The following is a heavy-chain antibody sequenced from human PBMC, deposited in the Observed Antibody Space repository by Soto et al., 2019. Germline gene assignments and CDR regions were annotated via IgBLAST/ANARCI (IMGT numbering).Heavy chain of an antibody. CDR3: AKPRQITSLLLYYFDY. V-gene: IGHV3-30*18. Sequence: SGGSLRLSCAASGFTFSSYGMHWVRQAPGKGLEWVAVISYDGSNKYYADSVKGRFTISRDNSKNTLYLQMNSLRAEDTAVYYCAKPRQITSLLLYYFDYWGQGTLVTVSS. J-gene: IGHJ4*02. CDR2: ISYDGSNK. CDR1: GFTFSSYG. D-gene: IGHD2-15*01.